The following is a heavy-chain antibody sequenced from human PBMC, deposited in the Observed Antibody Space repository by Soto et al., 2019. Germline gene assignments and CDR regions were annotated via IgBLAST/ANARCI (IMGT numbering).Heavy chain of an antibody. V-gene: IGHV3-30-3*01. CDR1: GFTFSNYA. CDR3: ARDGLRDGGFVY. J-gene: IGHJ4*02. Sequence: QVQLVESGGGVVQPGRSLRLSCAASGFTFSNYAMHWVRQAPGKGLEWVTIMSYDGSNKYYADSVKGRFTISRDNSKNTLYLRMNSLRAEDTALYYCARDGLRDGGFVYWGQGTLVTVSS. D-gene: IGHD3-10*01. CDR2: MSYDGSNK.